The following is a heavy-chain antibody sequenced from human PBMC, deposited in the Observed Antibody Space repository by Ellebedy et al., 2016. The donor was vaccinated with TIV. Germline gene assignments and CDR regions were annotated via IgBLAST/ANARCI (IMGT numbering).Heavy chain of an antibody. CDR3: TVQSGSYFY. V-gene: IGHV3-15*01. J-gene: IGHJ4*02. D-gene: IGHD1-26*01. CDR2: IKSKTDGGTT. CDR1: GFTFSNAW. Sequence: GESLKISXAASGFTFSNAWMSWVRQAPGKGLERVGRIKSKTDGGTTDYAAPVKGRFTISRDDSKNTLYLQMNSLKTEDTAVYYCTVQSGSYFYWGQGTLATVSS.